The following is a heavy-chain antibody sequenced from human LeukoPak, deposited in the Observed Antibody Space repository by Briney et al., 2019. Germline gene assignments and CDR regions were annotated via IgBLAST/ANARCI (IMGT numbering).Heavy chain of an antibody. V-gene: IGHV3-15*01. CDR3: TTETPGVIVPTSLFGY. D-gene: IGHD3-16*02. CDR1: GFTFSNAW. Sequence: PGGSLRLSCAASGFTFSNAWMSWVRQAPGKGLEWVGRIKSKTDGGTTDYAAPVKGRFTISRDDSKNTLYLQMNSLKTEDTAVYYCTTETPGVIVPTSLFGYWGQGTLVTVSS. J-gene: IGHJ4*02. CDR2: IKSKTDGGTT.